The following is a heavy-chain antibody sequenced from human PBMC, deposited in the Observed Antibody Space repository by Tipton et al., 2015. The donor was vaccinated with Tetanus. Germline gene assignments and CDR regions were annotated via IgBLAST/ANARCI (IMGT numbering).Heavy chain of an antibody. Sequence: TLSLTCTVSGASSTSGDYYWAWIRQPPGKGLEWIGEIHPSGITDYNPSLKSRVIISVDTSKNQFSLKLSSVTAADSALYFCGRGTDAYKSGNYWGQGTLVTVSS. J-gene: IGHJ4*01. CDR2: IHPSGIT. CDR3: GRGTDAYKSGNY. D-gene: IGHD5-24*01. V-gene: IGHV4-39*07. CDR1: GASSTSGDYY.